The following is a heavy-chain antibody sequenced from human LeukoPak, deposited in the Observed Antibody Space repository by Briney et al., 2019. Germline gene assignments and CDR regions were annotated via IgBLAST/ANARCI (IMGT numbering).Heavy chain of an antibody. J-gene: IGHJ4*02. CDR2: ISWNSGSI. CDR3: AKGRNYDFWSGYPDY. D-gene: IGHD3-3*01. Sequence: PGRSLRLSCAASGFTFDDYAMHWVRQAPGKGLEWVSGISWNSGSIGYADSVKGRFTISRDNAKNSLYLQMNSLRAEDTALYYCAKGRNYDFWSGYPDYWGQGTLVTVSS. V-gene: IGHV3-9*01. CDR1: GFTFDDYA.